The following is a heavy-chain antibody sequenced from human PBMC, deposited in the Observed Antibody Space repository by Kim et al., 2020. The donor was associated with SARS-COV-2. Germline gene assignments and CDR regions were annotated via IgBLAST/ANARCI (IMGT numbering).Heavy chain of an antibody. D-gene: IGHD3-16*02. CDR3: ARVGYDYVWGSYRDSYYYYGMDV. CDR1: GFTFSDYY. V-gene: IGHV3-11*05. J-gene: IGHJ6*02. Sequence: VGSLRLSCAASGFTFSDYYMSWIRQAPGKGLEWVSYISSSSSYTNYADSVKGRFTISRDNAKNSLYLQMNSLRAEDTAVYYCARVGYDYVWGSYRDSYYYYGMDVWGQGPTVTVSS. CDR2: ISSSSSYT.